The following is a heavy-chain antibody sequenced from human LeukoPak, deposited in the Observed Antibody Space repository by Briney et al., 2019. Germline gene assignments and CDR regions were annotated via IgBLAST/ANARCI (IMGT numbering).Heavy chain of an antibody. Sequence: SETLSLTCAVYGGSFSGYYWSWIRQPPGKGLEWIGEINHSGSTNYNPSLKSRVTISVDTSENQFSLKLSSVTAADTAVYYCAREGGSGSYSAFDYWGQGTLVTVSS. CDR1: GGSFSGYY. CDR3: AREGGSGSYSAFDY. J-gene: IGHJ4*02. CDR2: INHSGST. V-gene: IGHV4-34*01. D-gene: IGHD3-10*01.